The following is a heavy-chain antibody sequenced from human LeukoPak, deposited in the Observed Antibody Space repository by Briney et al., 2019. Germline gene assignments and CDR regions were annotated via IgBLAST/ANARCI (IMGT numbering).Heavy chain of an antibody. Sequence: GGSLRLSCAASGFTFSSYAMHWVRQAPGEGLEWVAVISYDGSNKYYADSVKGRFTISRDNSKNTLYLQMNSLRAEDTAVYYCARDPSSSWYFDLWGRGTLVTVSS. CDR2: ISYDGSNK. J-gene: IGHJ2*01. V-gene: IGHV3-30-3*01. CDR1: GFTFSSYA. CDR3: ARDPSSSWYFDL.